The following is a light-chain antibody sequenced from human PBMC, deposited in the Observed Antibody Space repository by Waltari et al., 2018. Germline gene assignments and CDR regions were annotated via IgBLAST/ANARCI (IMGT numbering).Light chain of an antibody. Sequence: IQLTQSPSSLSASVGDRVTITCRASQGVNVYLAWYQQKPGKAPMHLIYAASTLQSGVSSRFSGSGSGTDFTLTINSLQPEDIATYYCQQFNASPRTFGQGTNVEIK. J-gene: IGKJ1*01. CDR2: AAS. CDR3: QQFNASPRT. CDR1: QGVNVY. V-gene: IGKV1-9*01.